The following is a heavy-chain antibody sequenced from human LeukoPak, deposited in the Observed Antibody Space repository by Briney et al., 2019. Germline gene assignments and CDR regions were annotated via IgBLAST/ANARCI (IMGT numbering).Heavy chain of an antibody. D-gene: IGHD6-19*01. J-gene: IGHJ4*02. CDR1: GYSISSGYY. Sequence: SETLSLTCGVSGYSISSGYYWGWIRQPPGKGLEWIGSICHSGRTYYNPSLKSRVTISVDTSKNQFSLKLTSVTAADTAVYYCATEVGQWLVRTWGQGTLVTVSS. V-gene: IGHV4-38-2*01. CDR3: ATEVGQWLVRT. CDR2: ICHSGRT.